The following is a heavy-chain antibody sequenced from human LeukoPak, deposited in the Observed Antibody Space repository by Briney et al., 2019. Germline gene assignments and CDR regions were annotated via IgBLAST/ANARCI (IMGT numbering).Heavy chain of an antibody. CDR3: ASGLYYGDYPYYFDY. V-gene: IGHV1-69*04. Sequence: SVKVSCKASGGTFSSYAISWVRQAPGQGLEWMGRIIPILGIANYAQKFQGRVTITADKSTGTAYMELSSLRSEDTAVYYCASGLYYGDYPYYFDYWGQGTLVTVSS. J-gene: IGHJ4*02. CDR2: IIPILGIA. CDR1: GGTFSSYA. D-gene: IGHD4-17*01.